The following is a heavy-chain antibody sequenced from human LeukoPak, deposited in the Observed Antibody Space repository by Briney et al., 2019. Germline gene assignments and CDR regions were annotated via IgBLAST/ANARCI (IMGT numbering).Heavy chain of an antibody. V-gene: IGHV3-9*01. CDR2: ISWNSGSI. Sequence: GGSLRLSCAASGFTFDDYAMHWVRQAPGKGLEWVSGISWNSGSIGYADSVKGRFTISRDNAKNSLYLQMNSLRAEDTALYYCAKDMDRTSGYQLLFDYWGQGTLVTVSS. CDR1: GFTFDDYA. CDR3: AKDMDRTSGYQLLFDY. J-gene: IGHJ4*02. D-gene: IGHD2-2*01.